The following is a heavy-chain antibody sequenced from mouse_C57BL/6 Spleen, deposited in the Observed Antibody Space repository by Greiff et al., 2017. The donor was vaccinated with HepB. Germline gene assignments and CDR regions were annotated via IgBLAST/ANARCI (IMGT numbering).Heavy chain of an antibody. CDR1: GFTFSDYY. J-gene: IGHJ1*03. CDR2: INYDGSST. V-gene: IGHV5-16*01. D-gene: IGHD2-1*01. Sequence: EVQRVESEGGLVQPGSSMKLSCTASGFTFSDYYMAWVRQVPEKGLEWVANINYDGSSTYYLDSLKSRFIISRDNAKNILYLQMSSLKSEDTATYYCARDKGVYYGNYERYFDVWGTGTTVTVSS. CDR3: ARDKGVYYGNYERYFDV.